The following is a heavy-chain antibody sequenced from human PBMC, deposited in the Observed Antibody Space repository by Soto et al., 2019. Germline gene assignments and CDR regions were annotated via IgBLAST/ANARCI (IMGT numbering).Heavy chain of an antibody. V-gene: IGHV4-30-4*01. Sequence: HVQLQESGPGPVTPSQTLSLSCTVSGVSITSGSYYWTWVGQSPGKGLEWMGYRYYSGNTSYNPSLNGRATISVDTSNNQFSLTLTSVTAADTAVYYCASGGYDTSGQTFIGWGPDCWGQGTLVTVSS. D-gene: IGHD3-22*01. J-gene: IGHJ4*02. CDR1: GVSITSGSYY. CDR3: ASGGYDTSGQTFIGWGPDC. CDR2: RYYSGNT.